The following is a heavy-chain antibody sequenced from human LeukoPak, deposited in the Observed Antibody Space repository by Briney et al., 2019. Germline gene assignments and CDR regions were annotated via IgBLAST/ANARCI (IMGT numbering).Heavy chain of an antibody. CDR2: ISSSSSTI. J-gene: IGHJ4*02. CDR3: ARDPAAAGTTGDY. V-gene: IGHV3-48*04. D-gene: IGHD6-13*01. Sequence: GGSLRLSCAASGFTFSSYSMNWVRQAPGKGLEWVSYISSSSSTIYYADSVKGRFTISRDNAKNSLYLQMNSLRAEDTAVYYCARDPAAAGTTGDYWGQGTPVTVSS. CDR1: GFTFSSYS.